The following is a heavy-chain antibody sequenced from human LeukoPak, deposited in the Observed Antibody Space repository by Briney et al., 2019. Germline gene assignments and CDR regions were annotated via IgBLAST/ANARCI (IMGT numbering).Heavy chain of an antibody. D-gene: IGHD2-2*01. V-gene: IGHV3-23*01. Sequence: GGSLRLSCAASGLTFSSYGMSWVRQAPGKGLEWVSDISGSGGNTYYADSVKGRFTISRDNSKNTAYLQMNSLRSEDTAVYYCATNGGYQLLTPGYYYYMDVWGKGNPGHRLL. CDR3: ATNGGYQLLTPGYYYYMDV. CDR2: ISGSGGNT. CDR1: GLTFSSYG. J-gene: IGHJ6*03.